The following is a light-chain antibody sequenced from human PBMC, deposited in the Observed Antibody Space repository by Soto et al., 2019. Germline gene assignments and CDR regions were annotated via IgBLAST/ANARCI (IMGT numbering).Light chain of an antibody. Sequence: QPVLTQSPSASASLGASVKLTCTLSSGYSTYAIAWHQQQSGKGPRFLMKINYDGTHSKGDGFYDRFSGSSSGAERHLTIYSLQSEDEAGYYCQSLGTGIQVFGGGTKLTVL. CDR1: SGYSTYA. J-gene: IGLJ3*02. CDR2: INYDGTH. V-gene: IGLV4-69*01. CDR3: QSLGTGIQV.